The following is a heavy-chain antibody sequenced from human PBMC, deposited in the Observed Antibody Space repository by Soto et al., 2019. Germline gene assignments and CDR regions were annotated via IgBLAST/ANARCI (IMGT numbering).Heavy chain of an antibody. CDR2: INHSGST. CDR3: AILQPFDY. Sequence: SETLSLTCAVYGGSFSGYYWSWIRQPPGKGLEWIGEINHSGSTNYNPSLKSRVTISVDTSKNQFSLKLSSVTAADTAVYYCAILQPFDYWGQGTQVTVSS. CDR1: GGSFSGYY. J-gene: IGHJ4*02. V-gene: IGHV4-34*01.